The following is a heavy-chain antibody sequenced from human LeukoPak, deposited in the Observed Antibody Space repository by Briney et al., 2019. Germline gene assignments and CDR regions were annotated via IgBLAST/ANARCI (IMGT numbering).Heavy chain of an antibody. D-gene: IGHD2-2*01. CDR1: GGSISSGGYS. CDR3: ARGPQDIVVVPAATSGAFDI. CDR2: VFHSGST. V-gene: IGHV4-30-2*01. J-gene: IGHJ3*02. Sequence: SLTLSLTCAVSGGSISSGGYSWSWIRQPPGKGLEWIGYVFHSGSTYYNPSLKSRVTISVDRSKNQFSLKLSSVTAADTAVYYCARGPQDIVVVPAATSGAFDIWGQGTMVTVTS.